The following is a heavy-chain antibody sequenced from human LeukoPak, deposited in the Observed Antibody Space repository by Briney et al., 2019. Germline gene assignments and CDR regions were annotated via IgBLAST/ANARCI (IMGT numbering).Heavy chain of an antibody. CDR3: ARDQGHIVATIYHCYGMDV. Sequence: GGSLRLSCAASGFTFSSYGVHWVRQAPGKGLEWVAVISYDGRNKYYADSVKGRFTISRDNSKNTLYLQMNSLRAEDTAVYYCARDQGHIVATIYHCYGMDVWGQGTTVTVSS. J-gene: IGHJ6*02. D-gene: IGHD5-12*01. CDR1: GFTFSSYG. V-gene: IGHV3-30*03. CDR2: ISYDGRNK.